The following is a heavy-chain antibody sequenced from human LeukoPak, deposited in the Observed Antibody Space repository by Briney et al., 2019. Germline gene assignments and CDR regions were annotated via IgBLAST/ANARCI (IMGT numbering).Heavy chain of an antibody. CDR3: AKELGDSSGYPDAFDI. D-gene: IGHD3-22*01. CDR1: GFPLSSYA. J-gene: IGHJ3*02. Sequence: GGSLRLSCAASGFPLSSYAMSWVRQAPGKGLEGVSAISGSGGSTYYADSVKGRFTISRDNSKNTLYLQMNSLRAEDTAVYYCAKELGDSSGYPDAFDIWGQGTMVTVSS. CDR2: ISGSGGST. V-gene: IGHV3-23*01.